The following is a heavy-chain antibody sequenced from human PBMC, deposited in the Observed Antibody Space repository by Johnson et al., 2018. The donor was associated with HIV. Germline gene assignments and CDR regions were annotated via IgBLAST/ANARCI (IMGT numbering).Heavy chain of an antibody. Sequence: VQLVESGGGLVKPGGSLRLSCAASGFTFSSYDMHWVRQTSGKGLEWVGRIRSETYSHATAYAASLKGRFTISRDDSQKTAYLQMDSLKTEDSAVYYCARKGDAFDFWGQGTKVTVSS. CDR2: IRSETYSHAT. J-gene: IGHJ3*01. V-gene: IGHV3-73*01. CDR3: ARKGDAFDF. CDR1: GFTFSSYD.